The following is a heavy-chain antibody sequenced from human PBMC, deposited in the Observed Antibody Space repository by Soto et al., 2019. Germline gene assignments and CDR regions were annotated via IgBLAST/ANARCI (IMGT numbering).Heavy chain of an antibody. CDR3: ARGPSFYYDFWSGYSYQADYYYYYGMDV. J-gene: IGHJ6*02. Sequence: GASVKVSCKASGYTFTSYYMHWARQAPGQGLEWMGIINPSGGSTSYAQKFQGRVTMTRDTSTSTVYMELSSLRSEDTAVYYCARGPSFYYDFWSGYSYQADYYYYYGMDVWGQGTTVTVSS. CDR2: INPSGGST. V-gene: IGHV1-46*01. D-gene: IGHD3-3*01. CDR1: GYTFTSYY.